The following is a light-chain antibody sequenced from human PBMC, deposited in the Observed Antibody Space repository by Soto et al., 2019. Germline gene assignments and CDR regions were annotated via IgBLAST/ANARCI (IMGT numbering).Light chain of an antibody. J-gene: IGKJ1*01. CDR2: GAS. CDR1: QSVSSSY. CDR3: QQYGSSPWT. Sequence: IVLTQSPGTLSLSPWERATLSCRASQSVSSSYLAWYQQKPGQAPRLLIYGASSRATGIPDRFSGSGSGTDFTLTISRLEPKDFAVYYCQQYGSSPWTFGQGTKVDIK. V-gene: IGKV3-20*01.